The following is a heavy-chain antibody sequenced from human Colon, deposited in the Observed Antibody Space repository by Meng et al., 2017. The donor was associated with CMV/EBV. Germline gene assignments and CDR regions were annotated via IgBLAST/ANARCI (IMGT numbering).Heavy chain of an antibody. D-gene: IGHD5-12*01. CDR1: GFTFSSHG. CDR2: ISSSSSTI. J-gene: IGHJ6*02. V-gene: IGHV3-48*04. CDR3: ARDGYSTDFSGMDV. Sequence: GESLKISCAASGFTFSSHGMNWVRQAPGKGLEWVSYISSSSSTIYYADSVKGRFTISRDNAKNSLYLQMNSLRGEDTAVYYCARDGYSTDFSGMDVWGQGTTVTVSS.